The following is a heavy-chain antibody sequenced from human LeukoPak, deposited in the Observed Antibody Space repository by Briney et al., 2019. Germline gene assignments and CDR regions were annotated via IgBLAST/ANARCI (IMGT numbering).Heavy chain of an antibody. J-gene: IGHJ3*02. CDR2: ISSGSSYI. CDR1: GFTFSSYS. V-gene: IGHV3-21*01. Sequence: GGSLRLSCAASGFTFSSYSMNWVRQAPGKGLEWVSSISSGSSYIYYADSVKGRFTISRDNAKNSLYLQMNSLRAEDTAVYYCARDPYCGGDCYPDAFDIWGQGTMVTVSS. D-gene: IGHD2-21*02. CDR3: ARDPYCGGDCYPDAFDI.